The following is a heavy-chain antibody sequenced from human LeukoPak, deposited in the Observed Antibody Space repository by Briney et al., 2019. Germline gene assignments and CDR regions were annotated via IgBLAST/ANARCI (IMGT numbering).Heavy chain of an antibody. D-gene: IGHD3-3*01. J-gene: IGHJ6*03. CDR1: GFTFSSYW. CDR2: IKQDGSEK. V-gene: IGHV3-7*01. CDR3: ARATAVGIRRFYYMDV. Sequence: GGSLRLSCAASGFTFSSYWMSWVRQAPGKGLEWVANIKQDGSEKYYVDSVKGRFTISRDNAKNSLYLQMNSLRAEDTAVYYCARATAVGIRRFYYMDVWGKGTTVTISS.